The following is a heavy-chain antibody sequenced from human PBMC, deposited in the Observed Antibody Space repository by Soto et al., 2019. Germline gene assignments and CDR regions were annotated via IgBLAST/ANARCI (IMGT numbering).Heavy chain of an antibody. D-gene: IGHD1-26*01. CDR1: GDSFSSNSAA. Sequence: PSQTLSLTCAISGDSFSSNSAAWNWIRQSPSRGLEWLGRTYYRSKWYNDYAVSVKSRITINPDTSKNQFSLQLNSVTPEDTAVYYCARVSTRGELRGFDIWGQGTMVTVSS. CDR2: TYYRSKWYN. J-gene: IGHJ3*02. CDR3: ARVSTRGELRGFDI. V-gene: IGHV6-1*01.